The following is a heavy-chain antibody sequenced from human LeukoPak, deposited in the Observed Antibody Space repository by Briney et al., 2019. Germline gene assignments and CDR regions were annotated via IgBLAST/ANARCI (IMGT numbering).Heavy chain of an antibody. D-gene: IGHD1-7*01. CDR3: ARAGFERYNWNLDNNWFDP. Sequence: PGGSLRLSCAASGFTFSSYAMHWVRQAPWKGLEYVSAISSNGGSTYYANSVKGRFTISRDNSKNTLYLQMGSLRAEDMAVYYCARAGFERYNWNLDNNWFDPWGQGTLVTVSS. CDR2: ISSNGGST. J-gene: IGHJ5*02. V-gene: IGHV3-64*01. CDR1: GFTFSSYA.